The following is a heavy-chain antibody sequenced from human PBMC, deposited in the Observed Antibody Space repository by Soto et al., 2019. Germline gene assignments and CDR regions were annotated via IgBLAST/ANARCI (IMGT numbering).Heavy chain of an antibody. J-gene: IGHJ3*02. V-gene: IGHV3-30*18. CDR2: ISYDGSNK. D-gene: IGHD3-10*01. CDR3: AKGDPTMVRGVISAFDI. CDR1: GFTFSSYG. Sequence: GGSLRLSCAASGFTFSSYGVHWVRQAPGKGLEWVAVISYDGSNKYYADSVKGRFTISRDNSKNTLYLQMNSLRAEDTAVYYCAKGDPTMVRGVISAFDIWGQGTMVTVSS.